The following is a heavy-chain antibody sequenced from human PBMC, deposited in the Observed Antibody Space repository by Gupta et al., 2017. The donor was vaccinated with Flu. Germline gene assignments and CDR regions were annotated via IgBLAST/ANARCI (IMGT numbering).Heavy chain of an antibody. CDR3: VRGAMWVTYYFDY. CDR1: FGTYG. V-gene: IGHV3-21*01. Sequence: FGTYGMGWVRQAPGKGLEWVSIISYSGENIYYADSGRGRFTISRDNAGNSLYLQMNSRRAEDTAVYYCVRGAMWVTYYFDYWGQGILVTVSS. CDR2: ISYSGENI. D-gene: IGHD2-21*02. J-gene: IGHJ4*02.